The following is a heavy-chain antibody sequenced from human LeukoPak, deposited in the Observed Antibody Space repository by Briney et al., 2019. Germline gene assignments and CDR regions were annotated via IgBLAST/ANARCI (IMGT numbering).Heavy chain of an antibody. CDR1: GFVFDEYA. CDR3: AKDGSRGYSSTGYYMDA. Sequence: GGALSLSCAASGFVFDEYAMHWVRQAPGKGVEGVALFCMVKAQNASSGRGRFITSTDNSDNSLYLQMNNLKAEDTAIYYCAKDGSRGYSSTGYYMDAWGKGTTVIVSS. J-gene: IGHJ6*03. V-gene: IGHV3-43D*04. CDR2: FCMVKA. D-gene: IGHD6-19*01.